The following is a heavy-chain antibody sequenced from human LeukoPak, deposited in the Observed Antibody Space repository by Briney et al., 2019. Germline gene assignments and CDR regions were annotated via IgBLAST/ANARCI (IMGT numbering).Heavy chain of an antibody. CDR1: GFTFSSYG. J-gene: IGHJ6*02. CDR3: ARVKPGTEYCSGGSCAPNLYYYYGMDV. V-gene: IGHV3-33*01. CDR2: IWYDGSNK. Sequence: GRSLRLSCAASGFTFSSYGMHWVRQAPGKGLEWVAVIWYDGSNKYYADSVKGRFTISRDNSKNTLYLQMNSLRAEDTAVYYCARVKPGTEYCSGGSCAPNLYYYYGMDVWGQGTTVTVSS. D-gene: IGHD2-15*01.